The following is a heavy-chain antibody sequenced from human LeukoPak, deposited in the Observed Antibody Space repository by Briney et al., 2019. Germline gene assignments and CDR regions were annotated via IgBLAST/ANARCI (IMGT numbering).Heavy chain of an antibody. CDR3: ATRRVGATFGY. CDR2: ISYSGST. V-gene: IGHV4-61*01. J-gene: IGHJ4*02. Sequence: SETLSLTCTVSGGSVNSGSSYWSWIRQPPGKGLEWIGCISYSGSTNYNPSLRSRVTMSLDTSKNQFSLTLSSVTAADTAVYFCATRRVGATFGYWGQGTLVTVSS. CDR1: GGSVNSGSSY. D-gene: IGHD1-26*01.